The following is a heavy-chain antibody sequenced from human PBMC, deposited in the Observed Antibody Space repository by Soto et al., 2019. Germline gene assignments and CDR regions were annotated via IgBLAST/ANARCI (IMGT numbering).Heavy chain of an antibody. J-gene: IGHJ5*02. Sequence: ASVKVSCKASGYTFFTYDISWVRQAPGQGLEWMGWISTYSGDTKYAQKFQGRVTMTTDTSTTTAYLELRSLRSDDTAVYYCARHHGPTTAENWFDPWGQGTLVTVSS. CDR2: ISTYSGDT. D-gene: IGHD6-13*01. CDR3: ARHHGPTTAENWFDP. CDR1: GYTFFTYD. V-gene: IGHV1-18*01.